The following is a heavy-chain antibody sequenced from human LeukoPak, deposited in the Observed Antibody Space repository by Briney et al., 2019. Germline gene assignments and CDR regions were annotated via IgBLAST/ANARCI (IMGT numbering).Heavy chain of an antibody. J-gene: IGHJ3*02. CDR3: ARGGDILTDDAFDI. V-gene: IGHV3-13*01. D-gene: IGHD3-9*01. Sequence: PGGSLRLSCAASGFTFSSYDMHWVRQATGKVLEWVSAIGTAGDTYYPGSVKGRFTISRENAKNSLYLQMNSLRAGDTAVYYCARGGDILTDDAFDIWGQGTMVTVSS. CDR2: IGTAGDT. CDR1: GFTFSSYD.